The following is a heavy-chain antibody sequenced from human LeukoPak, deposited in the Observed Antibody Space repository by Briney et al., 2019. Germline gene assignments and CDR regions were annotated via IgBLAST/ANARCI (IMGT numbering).Heavy chain of an antibody. V-gene: IGHV3-48*03. J-gene: IGHJ4*02. CDR3: ARVMWGEYYYDSSGFYESEY. D-gene: IGHD3-22*01. CDR2: ISNGGDII. CDR1: GFTFSRYE. Sequence: PGGSLRLSCAAPGFTFSRYEMHWVRQAPGKGLEWVAYISNGGDIIYYAGSVKGRFTISRDNAKNSLYLQMNSLRAEDTALYYCARVMWGEYYYDSSGFYESEYWGQGTLVTVSS.